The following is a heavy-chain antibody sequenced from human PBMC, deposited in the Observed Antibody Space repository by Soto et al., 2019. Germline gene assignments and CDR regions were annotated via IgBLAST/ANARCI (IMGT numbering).Heavy chain of an antibody. V-gene: IGHV1-18*01. Sequence: ASVKVSCKASGYTFTSYGISWVRQAPGQGLEWMGCFSVYNGNTNYAQKLLGRVTMTTDTSTSTAYMELWSLRFDDTAVYYCARLLVGGNYYDFWSGYDSNWFDPWGQGTLVTVSS. J-gene: IGHJ5*02. D-gene: IGHD3-3*01. CDR2: FSVYNGNT. CDR3: ARLLVGGNYYDFWSGYDSNWFDP. CDR1: GYTFTSYG.